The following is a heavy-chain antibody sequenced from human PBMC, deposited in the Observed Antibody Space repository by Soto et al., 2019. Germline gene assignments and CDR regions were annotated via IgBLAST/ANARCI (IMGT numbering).Heavy chain of an antibody. Sequence: QVQVVQSGAEVKRPGASVRVSCKASGYTFTNYDINWVRQAPGQGLEWMXXXXXXXXXXXYAQKFLGXXTMXTNTXXXXXXXXXXXXXXXXXXXXXXXXXXXXXTXGQGTRVTVSS. CDR1: GYTFTNYD. CDR3: XXXXXXXT. V-gene: IGHV1-8*01. J-gene: IGHJ5*02. CDR2: XXXXXXXX.